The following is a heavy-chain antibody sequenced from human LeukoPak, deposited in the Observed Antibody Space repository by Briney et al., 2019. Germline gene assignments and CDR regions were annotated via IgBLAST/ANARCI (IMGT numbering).Heavy chain of an antibody. CDR3: AITGGPTVTAFDL. Sequence: GGSLRLSCVASGFIFRNYWMSWVRQAPGKGLEWVANINHDGGDKNYVDSVKGRFTISRDNAKSSLYLQMNSLRVEDTAVYYCAITGGPTVTAFDLWGKGILVTVSS. J-gene: IGHJ4*02. D-gene: IGHD4-17*01. V-gene: IGHV3-7*02. CDR1: GFIFRNYW. CDR2: INHDGGDK.